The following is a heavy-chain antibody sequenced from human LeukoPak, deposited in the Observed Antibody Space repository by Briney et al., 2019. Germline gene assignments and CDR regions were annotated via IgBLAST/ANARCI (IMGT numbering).Heavy chain of an antibody. V-gene: IGHV3-48*03. CDR3: ARETIDCGGDCYDY. CDR2: ISTDGTMA. D-gene: IGHD2-21*01. Sequence: GGSLRLSCAASGFTFNNYEMNWVRQAPGKGLEWISYISTDGTMAYYAGSVKGRFTISRDNAKNSLYLQMNSLRADDTAVYYRARETIDCGGDCYDYWGQGTLATVSS. CDR1: GFTFNNYE. J-gene: IGHJ4*02.